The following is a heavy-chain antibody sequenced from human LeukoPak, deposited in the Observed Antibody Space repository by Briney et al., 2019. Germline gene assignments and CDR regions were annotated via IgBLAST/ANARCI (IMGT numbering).Heavy chain of an antibody. CDR3: ATIMITFGGVIV. CDR2: IYRGGST. J-gene: IGHJ4*02. CDR1: GFTVSSNY. V-gene: IGHV3-53*01. D-gene: IGHD3-16*02. Sequence: GRSLRLSCAASGFTVSSNYMTWVRQAPGKGLEWVSVIYRGGSTNYADSVKGRFTISRDNSKNTLYLQMNSVRAEDTAVYYCATIMITFGGVIVWGQGTLVTVSS.